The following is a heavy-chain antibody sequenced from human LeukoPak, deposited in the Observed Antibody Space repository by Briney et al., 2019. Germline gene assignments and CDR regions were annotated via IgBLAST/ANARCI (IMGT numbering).Heavy chain of an antibody. CDR2: ISWNSGSI. Sequence: GGSLRLSCAASGFTFSSYAMHWVRQAPGKGLEWVSGISWNSGSIGYADSVKGRFTISRDNAKNSLYLQMNSLRAEDTALYYCAKGYDFWSGYLDYWGQGTLVTVSS. CDR1: GFTFSSYA. J-gene: IGHJ4*02. CDR3: AKGYDFWSGYLDY. V-gene: IGHV3-9*01. D-gene: IGHD3-3*01.